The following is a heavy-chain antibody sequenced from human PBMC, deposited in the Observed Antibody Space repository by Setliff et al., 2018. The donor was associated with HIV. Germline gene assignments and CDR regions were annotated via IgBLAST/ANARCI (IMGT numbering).Heavy chain of an antibody. CDR2: ISSTGRYI. Sequence: PGGPRLSCAASGFTFSSYTTNWVRQAPGKGLEWVSSISSTGRYIYYADSLKGRFTISRDNAKNSLYLQMNSLSAEDTALYYCTREDVGTAIYGAFDIWGLGTMVTVSS. J-gene: IGHJ3*02. CDR1: GFTFSSYT. D-gene: IGHD2-21*02. V-gene: IGHV3-21*01. CDR3: TREDVGTAIYGAFDI.